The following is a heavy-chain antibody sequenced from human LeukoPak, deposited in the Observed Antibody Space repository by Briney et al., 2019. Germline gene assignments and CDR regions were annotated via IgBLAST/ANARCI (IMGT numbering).Heavy chain of an antibody. CDR2: IWYDGSNK. J-gene: IGHJ4*02. Sequence: GRSLRLSCAASGFTFSSYGMHWVRQAPGKGLGWVAVIWYDGSNKYYADSVKGRFTISRDNSKNTLYLQMNSLRAEDTAVYYCARSEGATTLGYWGQGTLVTVSS. D-gene: IGHD1-26*01. CDR3: ARSEGATTLGY. CDR1: GFTFSSYG. V-gene: IGHV3-33*01.